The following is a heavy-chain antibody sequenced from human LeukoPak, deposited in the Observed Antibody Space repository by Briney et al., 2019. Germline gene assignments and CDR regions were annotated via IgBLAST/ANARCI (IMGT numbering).Heavy chain of an antibody. CDR3: ARREVAAEISFGFDC. V-gene: IGHV3-33*01. Sequence: GRSLRLSCAASGFTFSSYGMHWVRQAPGKGLEWVAVIWYDGSNKYYADSVKGRFTISRDNSKNTLYLQMNSLRAEDTAVYYCARREVAAEISFGFDCWGQGTLVTVSS. D-gene: IGHD2-15*01. CDR2: IWYDGSNK. J-gene: IGHJ4*02. CDR1: GFTFSSYG.